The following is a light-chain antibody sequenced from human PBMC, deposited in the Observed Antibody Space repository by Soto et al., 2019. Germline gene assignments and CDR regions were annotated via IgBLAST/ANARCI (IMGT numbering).Light chain of an antibody. J-gene: IGKJ1*01. CDR1: QSVRSN. V-gene: IGKV3-20*01. CDR3: QQYHTPRT. CDR2: GAS. Sequence: EIVITQSPDTLSVSPGERATLSCRASQSVRSNLAWYQQKPGQAPRLLIYGASSRATGIPDRFSGSGSGTDFTLTISRLAPEDSAVYYCQQYHTPRTFGQGTKVDIK.